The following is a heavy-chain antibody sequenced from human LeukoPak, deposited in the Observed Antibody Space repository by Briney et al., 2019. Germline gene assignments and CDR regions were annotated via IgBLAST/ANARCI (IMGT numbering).Heavy chain of an antibody. J-gene: IGHJ4*02. D-gene: IGHD6-6*01. CDR2: ISGSGGRT. CDR1: GFTFSSYA. CDR3: VKRDCSSSYPYYFDY. Sequence: GGSLGLSCAASGFTFSSYAMNWVRQAPGKGLEWVSAISGSGGRTDYVDSVKGRFTISRDNSKNTLYLQMNSLRAEDTAVYYCVKRDCSSSYPYYFDYWGQGTLVTVSS. V-gene: IGHV3-23*01.